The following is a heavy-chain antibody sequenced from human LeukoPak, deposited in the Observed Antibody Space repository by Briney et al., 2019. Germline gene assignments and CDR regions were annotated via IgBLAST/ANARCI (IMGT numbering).Heavy chain of an antibody. Sequence: GGSLRLSCAASGFPFSTYDMAWVRQAPGKALEWVSAIRVTDGSAYYADSVKGRFTISRDNSKNTLYLQMNSLRAEDTAKYYCAKGSCSSHICHYFYYMDVWGKGTTVTVSS. V-gene: IGHV3-23*01. D-gene: IGHD2-2*01. CDR2: IRVTDGSA. CDR3: AKGSCSSHICHYFYYMDV. CDR1: GFPFSTYD. J-gene: IGHJ6*03.